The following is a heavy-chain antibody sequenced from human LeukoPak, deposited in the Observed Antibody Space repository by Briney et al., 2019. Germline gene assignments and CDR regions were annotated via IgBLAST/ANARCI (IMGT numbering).Heavy chain of an antibody. J-gene: IGHJ6*02. Sequence: GGSLRLSCAASGFTFSSYWMNWARQAPGKGLEWVASINHNGNVNYYVDSVKGRFTISRDNAKNSLYLQMCNLRAEDTAVYFCARGGGLDVWGQGATVTVSS. CDR3: ARGGGLDV. CDR1: GFTFSSYW. V-gene: IGHV3-7*03. CDR2: INHNGNVN. D-gene: IGHD3-16*01.